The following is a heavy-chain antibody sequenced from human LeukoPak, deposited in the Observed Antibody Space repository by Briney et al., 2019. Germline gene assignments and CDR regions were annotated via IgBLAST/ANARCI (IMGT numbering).Heavy chain of an antibody. CDR1: EFTVSSNY. J-gene: IGHJ6*02. D-gene: IGHD5-24*01. V-gene: IGHV3-66*01. CDR2: IYSGGST. CDR3: ASRDKGYYYGMDV. Sequence: PGGSLRLSCAASEFTVSSNYMSWVRQAPGKGLEWVSLIYSGGSTYYADSVKGRFTISRDNSKNTLYLQMNSLRAEDTAVYYCASRDKGYYYGMDVWGQGTTVTVSS.